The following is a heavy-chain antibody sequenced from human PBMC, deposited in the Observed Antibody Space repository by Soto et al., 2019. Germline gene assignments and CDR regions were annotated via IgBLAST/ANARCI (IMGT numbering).Heavy chain of an antibody. V-gene: IGHV4-59*01. Sequence: SETLSLTGTVSVGSISSYYWSWIRQPPGKGLEWIGYIYYSGSTNYNPSLKSRVTISVDTSKNQFSLKLSSVTAADTAVYYCARWALTGYYKGARWFDPWGQGTLVTVSS. CDR3: ARWALTGYYKGARWFDP. CDR2: IYYSGST. D-gene: IGHD3-9*01. CDR1: VGSISSYY. J-gene: IGHJ5*02.